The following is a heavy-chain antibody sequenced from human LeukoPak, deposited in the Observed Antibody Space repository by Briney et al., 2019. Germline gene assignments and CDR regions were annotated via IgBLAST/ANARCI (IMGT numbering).Heavy chain of an antibody. J-gene: IGHJ4*02. CDR1: GGSISSSSYY. V-gene: IGHV4-39*01. D-gene: IGHD1-26*01. Sequence: PSETLSLTCTVSGGSISSSSYYWGWIRQPPGKGLEWIGSIYYSGSTYYNPSLKSRVTISVDTSKNQFSLKLSSVTAADTAVYYCARHSGWELLDFGYWGQGTLVTVSS. CDR2: IYYSGST. CDR3: ARHSGWELLDFGY.